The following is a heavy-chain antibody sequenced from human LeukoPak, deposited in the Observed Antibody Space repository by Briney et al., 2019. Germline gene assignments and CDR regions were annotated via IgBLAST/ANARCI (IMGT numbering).Heavy chain of an antibody. CDR3: ARDQNSYYYGSGSYPYFDY. CDR1: GFTFSSYG. D-gene: IGHD3-10*01. V-gene: IGHV3-30*02. Sequence: GGSLRLSCAASGFTFSSYGMHWVRQAPGKGLEWVAFIRYDGTNKYYADSVKGRFTISRDNSKNTLSLQMNSLRAEDTAVYYCARDQNSYYYGSGSYPYFDYWGQGTLVTVSS. J-gene: IGHJ4*02. CDR2: IRYDGTNK.